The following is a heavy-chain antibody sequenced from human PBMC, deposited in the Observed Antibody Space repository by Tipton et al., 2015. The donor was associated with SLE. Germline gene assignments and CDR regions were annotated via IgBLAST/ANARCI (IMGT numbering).Heavy chain of an antibody. J-gene: IGHJ2*01. V-gene: IGHV4-34*01. CDR2: INHSGST. CDR1: GGSFSGYY. CDR3: ASKVGATKWYFDL. D-gene: IGHD1-26*01. Sequence: TLSLTCAVYGGSFSGYYWSWIRQPPGKGLEWIGEINHSGSTNYNPSLKSRVTISVDTSKNQFSLKLSSVTAADTAVYYCASKVGATKWYFDLWGRGTLVTVST.